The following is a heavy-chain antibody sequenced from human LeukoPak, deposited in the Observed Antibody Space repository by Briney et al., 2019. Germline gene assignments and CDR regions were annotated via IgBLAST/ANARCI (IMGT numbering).Heavy chain of an antibody. V-gene: IGHV4-39*07. CDR1: GGSISSSSYY. CDR3: ARAEDIVVVVAATDYYYYYMDV. D-gene: IGHD2-15*01. CDR2: IYHSGST. J-gene: IGHJ6*03. Sequence: SEALSLTCTVSGGSISSSSYYWGWIRQPPGKGLEWIGSIYHSGSTYYNPSLKSRVTISVDRSKTQFSLKLSSVTAADTAVYYCARAEDIVVVVAATDYYYYYMDVWGKGTTVTVSS.